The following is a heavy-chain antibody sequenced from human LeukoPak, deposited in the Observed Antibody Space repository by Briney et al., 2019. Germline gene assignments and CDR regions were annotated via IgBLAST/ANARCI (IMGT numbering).Heavy chain of an antibody. CDR2: IYHSGGT. CDR3: ARDRWYSSSYSGSWYFDY. Sequence: PSETLSLTCAVSGYSISSGYYWGWIRQPPGKGLEWIGSIYHSGGTYYNPSLKSRVTISVDTSKNQFALKLSSVTAADTAVYYCARDRWYSSSYSGSWYFDYWGQGTLVTVSS. D-gene: IGHD6-13*01. J-gene: IGHJ4*02. CDR1: GYSISSGYY. V-gene: IGHV4-38-2*02.